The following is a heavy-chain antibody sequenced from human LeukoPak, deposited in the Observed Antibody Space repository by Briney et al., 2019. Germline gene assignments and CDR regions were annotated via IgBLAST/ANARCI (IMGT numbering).Heavy chain of an antibody. CDR3: AIGGRAGALDF. V-gene: IGHV3-7*01. J-gene: IGHJ3*01. CDR1: GFIFSNFW. Sequence: SGGSLRLSCATSGFIFSNFWMTWVRQAPGKGLEWVANIKEDGSQRYYVDSVEGRFTISRDNVKNSVDLQMNTLRVEDTVIYYCAIGGRAGALDFWGQGATVTVSS. CDR2: IKEDGSQR. D-gene: IGHD3-16*01.